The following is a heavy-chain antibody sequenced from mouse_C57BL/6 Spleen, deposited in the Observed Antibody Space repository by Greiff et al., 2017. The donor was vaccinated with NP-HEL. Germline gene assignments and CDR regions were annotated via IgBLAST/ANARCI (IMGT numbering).Heavy chain of an antibody. Sequence: VQLKQSGAELVRPGASVKLSCTASGFNIKDDYMHWVKQRPEQGLEWIGWIDPENGDTEYASKFQGTATITADTSSNTAYLQLSSLTSEDTAVYYCTTGDAMDYWGQGTSVTVSS. CDR3: TTGDAMDY. J-gene: IGHJ4*01. CDR1: GFNIKDDY. V-gene: IGHV14-4*01. CDR2: IDPENGDT.